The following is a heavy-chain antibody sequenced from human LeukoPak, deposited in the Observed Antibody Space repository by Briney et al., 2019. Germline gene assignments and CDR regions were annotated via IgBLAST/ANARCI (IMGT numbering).Heavy chain of an antibody. CDR3: ARATRSSGSYYDG. J-gene: IGHJ4*02. V-gene: IGHV3-64*01. CDR2: ISSNGGST. Sequence: GGSLRLSCAASGFTFSSYAMHWVRQAPGKGLEYVSAISSNGGSTYYANSVKGRFTISRDNSKNTLYLQMGSLRAEDMAVYYCARATRSSGSYYDGWGQGTLVTVSS. CDR1: GFTFSSYA. D-gene: IGHD1-26*01.